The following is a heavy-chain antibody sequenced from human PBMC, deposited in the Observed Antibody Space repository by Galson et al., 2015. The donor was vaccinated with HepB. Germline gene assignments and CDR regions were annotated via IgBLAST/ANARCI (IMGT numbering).Heavy chain of an antibody. CDR2: ISSSSSYI. CDR1: GFTFSSYS. D-gene: IGHD3-22*01. J-gene: IGHJ4*02. CDR3: ARVAYDSSGYYYGPDRIDY. Sequence: SLRLSCAASGFTFSSYSINWVRQAPGKGLEWVSSISSSSSYIYYADSVKGRFTISRDNAKNSLYLQMNSLRAEDTAVYYCARVAYDSSGYYYGPDRIDYWGQGTLVTVSS. V-gene: IGHV3-21*01.